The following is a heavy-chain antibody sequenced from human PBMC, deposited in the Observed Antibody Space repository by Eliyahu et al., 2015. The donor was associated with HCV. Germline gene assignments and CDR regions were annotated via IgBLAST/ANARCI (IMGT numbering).Heavy chain of an antibody. Sequence: QVQLVQSGAEVKKPGSSVKVSCKASGGTFSSYLISWVRQAPGQGLEWMGGIIPVFGTTNYARNFQGRVTITADESTSTVFMGLSSLRSEDTAVYFCAESFTVIKDFIVGVNYPNAFDIWGQGTTVTVSS. CDR2: IIPVFGTT. J-gene: IGHJ3*02. V-gene: IGHV1-69*01. CDR3: AESFTVIKDFIVGVNYPNAFDI. D-gene: IGHD2-15*01. CDR1: GGTFSSYL.